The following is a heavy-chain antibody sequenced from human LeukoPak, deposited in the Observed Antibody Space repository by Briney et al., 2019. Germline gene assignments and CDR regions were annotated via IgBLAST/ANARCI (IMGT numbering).Heavy chain of an antibody. J-gene: IGHJ4*02. V-gene: IGHV4-4*07. Sequence: SETLSLTCTVSGDSISTYYWSWIRQPAGKGLEWIGRINTSGSTNYNPSLKSRVTMSVDTSKNQFSLKLSSVTAADTAVYYCARQSDKAAGGTFAFDDWGQGALVTVS. CDR3: ARQSDKAAGGTFAFDD. CDR2: INTSGST. D-gene: IGHD6-13*01. CDR1: GDSISTYY.